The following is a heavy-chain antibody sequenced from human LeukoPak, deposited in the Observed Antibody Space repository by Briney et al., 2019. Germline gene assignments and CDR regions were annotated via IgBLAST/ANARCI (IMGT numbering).Heavy chain of an antibody. V-gene: IGHV4-34*01. D-gene: IGHD3-16*01. CDR3: ARGSVVGLGY. CDR1: GGSFSGYY. Sequence: PSETLSLTCAVYGGSFSGYYWSWIRQPPGKGLEWIGEINHSGSTNYNPSLKSRVTISVDKAKNQFSLKLTSVTAADTAVYYCARGSVVGLGYWGQGTLVSVSS. J-gene: IGHJ4*02. CDR2: INHSGST.